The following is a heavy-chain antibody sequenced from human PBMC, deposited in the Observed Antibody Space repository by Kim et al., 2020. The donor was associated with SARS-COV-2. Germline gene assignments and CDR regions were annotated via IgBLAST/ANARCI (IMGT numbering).Heavy chain of an antibody. CDR1: GFTFDDYA. CDR2: ISWNSGSI. J-gene: IGHJ6*02. Sequence: GGSLRLSCAASGFTFDDYAMHWVRQAPGKGLEWVSGISWNSGSIGYADSVKGRFTISRDNAKNSLYLQMNSLRAEDTALYYCAKDLGYCSGGSCYSHYYYGMDVWGQGTTVTVSS. V-gene: IGHV3-9*01. D-gene: IGHD2-15*01. CDR3: AKDLGYCSGGSCYSHYYYGMDV.